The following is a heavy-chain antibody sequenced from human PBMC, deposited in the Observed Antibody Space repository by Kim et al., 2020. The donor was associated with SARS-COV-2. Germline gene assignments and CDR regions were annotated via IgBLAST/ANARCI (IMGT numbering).Heavy chain of an antibody. Sequence: GGSLRLSCAASGFTFSSYAMHWVRQAPGKGLEWVAVISYDGSNKYCADSVKGRFTISRDNSKNTLYLQMNSLRAEDTAVYYCARDWYYYDSSGPTSSSDYWGQGTLVTVSS. J-gene: IGHJ4*02. CDR3: ARDWYYYDSSGPTSSSDY. V-gene: IGHV3-30*04. D-gene: IGHD3-22*01. CDR1: GFTFSSYA. CDR2: ISYDGSNK.